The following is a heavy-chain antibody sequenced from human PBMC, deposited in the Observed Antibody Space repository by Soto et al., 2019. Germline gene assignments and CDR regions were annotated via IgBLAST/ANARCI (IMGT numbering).Heavy chain of an antibody. CDR1: GGSISSSSYY. CDR2: IYYSGST. D-gene: IGHD3-22*01. V-gene: IGHV4-39*01. J-gene: IGHJ4*02. CDR3: ARITGPYYDSSGPEKIVEY. Sequence: SETLSLTCTVSGGSISSSSYYLGWIRQPPGKGLEWIGSIYYSGSTYYNPSLKSRVTISVDTSKNQFSLKLSSVTAADTAVYYCARITGPYYDSSGPEKIVEYWGEGTPVTVSS.